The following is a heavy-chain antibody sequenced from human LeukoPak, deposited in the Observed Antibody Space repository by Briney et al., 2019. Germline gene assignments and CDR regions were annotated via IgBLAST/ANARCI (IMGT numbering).Heavy chain of an antibody. V-gene: IGHV3-64D*06. CDR2: ISSNGGNT. D-gene: IGHD6-19*01. Sequence: GGSLRLSCSASGXIFSTYAMHWVRQAPGKGLEYVSGISSNGGNTYYADSVKGRFTISRDNSKNTLYLQMSSLRGEDTAVYYCVKERTSGWYDFDYWGQGTLVTVSS. J-gene: IGHJ4*02. CDR1: GXIFSTYA. CDR3: VKERTSGWYDFDY.